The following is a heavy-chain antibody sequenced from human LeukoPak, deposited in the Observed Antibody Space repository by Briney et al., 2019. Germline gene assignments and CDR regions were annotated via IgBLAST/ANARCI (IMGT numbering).Heavy chain of an antibody. J-gene: IGHJ4*02. D-gene: IGHD6-19*01. CDR3: ARVRGSGQGLDY. CDR2: IWYDGSNK. CDR1: GFTFSSYG. V-gene: IGHV3-33*08. Sequence: GGSLRLSCAASGFTFSSYGMHWVRQAPGKGLEWVAVIWYDGSNKYYADSVKGRFTISRDNSKNTLYLQMNSLRAEDTAVYCCARVRGSGQGLDYWGQGTLVTVSS.